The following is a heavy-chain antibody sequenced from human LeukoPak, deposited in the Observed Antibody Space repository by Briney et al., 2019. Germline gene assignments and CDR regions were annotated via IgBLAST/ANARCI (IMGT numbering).Heavy chain of an antibody. Sequence: GGSLRLSCTASVFAFSSFPMTWVRRAPGKGLEWVSLISGSGTSTYYADSVKGRFTISRDNSKNTLYLQMNSLRVEDTAVYYCARSVPDYTRFDFWGQGALVTVSS. V-gene: IGHV3-23*01. CDR2: ISGSGTST. J-gene: IGHJ4*02. CDR3: ARSVPDYTRFDF. CDR1: VFAFSSFP. D-gene: IGHD4-11*01.